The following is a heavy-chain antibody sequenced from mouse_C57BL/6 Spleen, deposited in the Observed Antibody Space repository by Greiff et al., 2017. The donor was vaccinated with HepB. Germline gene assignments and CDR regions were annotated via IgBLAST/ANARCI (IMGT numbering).Heavy chain of an antibody. Sequence: VKLQESGAELARPGASVKMSCKASGYTFTSYTMHWVKQRPGQGLEWIGYINPSSGYTKYNQKFKDKATLTADKSSSTAYMQLSSLTSEDSAVYYCAKSPYGNYEWYFDVWGTGTTVTVSS. CDR3: AKSPYGNYEWYFDV. D-gene: IGHD2-1*01. J-gene: IGHJ1*03. CDR2: INPSSGYT. V-gene: IGHV1-4*01. CDR1: GYTFTSYT.